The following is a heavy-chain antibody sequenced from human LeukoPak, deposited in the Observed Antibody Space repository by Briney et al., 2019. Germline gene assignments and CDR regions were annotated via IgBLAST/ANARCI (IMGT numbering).Heavy chain of an antibody. J-gene: IGHJ4*02. V-gene: IGHV1-8*01. CDR1: GYTFTSYD. D-gene: IGHD2-2*01. CDR2: MNPNSGNT. CDR3: TRGYCSTNSCYLD. Sequence: ASVKVSCKTSGYTFTSYDINWVRQATGQGLEWMGWMNPNSGNTGYTQQFQGRVTMTRSTSISTAYMELSSLRSEDTAGYYCTRGYCSTNSCYLDWGQGTLVIVSS.